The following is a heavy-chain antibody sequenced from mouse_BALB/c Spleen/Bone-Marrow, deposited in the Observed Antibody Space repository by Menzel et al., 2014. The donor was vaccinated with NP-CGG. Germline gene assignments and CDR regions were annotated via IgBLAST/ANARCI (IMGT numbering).Heavy chain of an antibody. V-gene: IGHV2-9*02. CDR2: IWAGGST. CDR3: ARASTYYGNYFDY. CDR1: GFSLTSYG. D-gene: IGHD2-10*01. Sequence: VMLVESGPGLVAPSQSLSIICIVSGFSLTSYGVHWVRQPPGKGLEWLGVIWAGGSTNYNSALTSRLSISKDNSKSQVFLKMNSLQTDDTAMYYCARASTYYGNYFDYWGQGTTLTVSS. J-gene: IGHJ2*01.